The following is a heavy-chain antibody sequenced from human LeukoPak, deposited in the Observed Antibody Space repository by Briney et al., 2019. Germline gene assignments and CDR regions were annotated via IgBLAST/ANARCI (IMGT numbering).Heavy chain of an antibody. Sequence: GASVKVSCKASGYTFTSYAMNWVRQAPGQGLEWMGWMNPNSGNTGYAQKFQGRVTMTRNTSISTAYMELSSLRSEDTAVYYCARDSSPYYYGSGSYSNYYYYYYMDVWGKGTTVTISS. CDR3: ARDSSPYYYGSGSYSNYYYYYYMDV. V-gene: IGHV1-8*02. J-gene: IGHJ6*03. CDR2: MNPNSGNT. CDR1: GYTFTSYA. D-gene: IGHD3-10*01.